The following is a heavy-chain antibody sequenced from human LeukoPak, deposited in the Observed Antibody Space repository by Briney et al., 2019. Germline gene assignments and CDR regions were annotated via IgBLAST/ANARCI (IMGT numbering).Heavy chain of an antibody. V-gene: IGHV3-23*01. CDR1: GFTFSSYA. J-gene: IGHJ4*02. CDR2: ISGSGGST. D-gene: IGHD5-12*01. CDR3: AKDLLWGVVATQVDY. Sequence: GGSLRLSCAASGFTFSSYAMSWVRQAPGKGLEWVSAISGSGGSTYYADSVKGRFTISRDNSKNTLYLQMNSLRAEDTAVYYCAKDLLWGVVATQVDYWGQGTLVTVSS.